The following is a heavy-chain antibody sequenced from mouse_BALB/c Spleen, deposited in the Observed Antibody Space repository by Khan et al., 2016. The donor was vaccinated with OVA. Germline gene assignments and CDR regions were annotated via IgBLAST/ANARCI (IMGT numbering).Heavy chain of an antibody. Sequence: EVKLLESGGDLVEPGGSLKLSCAASGFTFSTYGMSWVRQTPDKRLEWVATISTGGHYTYYTDSVRGRFTISRDNAKNTLYLQMTSLKSEDTAMFYCARLAYYYDSEGFAYWGQGTLVTVSA. V-gene: IGHV5-6*01. CDR3: ARLAYYYDSEGFAY. CDR1: GFTFSTYG. D-gene: IGHD1-1*01. J-gene: IGHJ3*01. CDR2: ISTGGHYT.